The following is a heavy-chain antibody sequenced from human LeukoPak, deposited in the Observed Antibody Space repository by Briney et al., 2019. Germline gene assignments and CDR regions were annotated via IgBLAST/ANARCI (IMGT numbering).Heavy chain of an antibody. CDR3: ARLSLLLWFGELRYNWFDP. D-gene: IGHD3-10*01. CDR1: GDSISSTSYY. J-gene: IGHJ5*02. V-gene: IGHV4-39*01. Sequence: QPSETLSLTCTVSGDSISSTSYYWGWILQPPGKGLEWIGSIYYTGSTSYNPSLKSRVTMSIDTSKNQFSLKLSSVTAADTAVYYCARLSLLLWFGELRYNWFDPWGQGTLVTVSS. CDR2: IYYTGST.